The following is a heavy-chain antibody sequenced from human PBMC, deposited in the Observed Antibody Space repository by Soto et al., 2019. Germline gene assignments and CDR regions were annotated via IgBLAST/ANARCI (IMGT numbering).Heavy chain of an antibody. Sequence: GWSLRLSCSISVFSVSSNYLSWVRQAPGKGLEWVSVHYSGGSTYYADSVQGRFTISRDKSNSTLYLQMRRVRAEDTAVYFCARHRHPRGTVGATSPLDPWGQGTQVTVSS. CDR2: HYSGGST. CDR1: VFSVSSNY. V-gene: IGHV3-53*01. D-gene: IGHD1-26*01. J-gene: IGHJ5*02. CDR3: ARHRHPRGTVGATSPLDP.